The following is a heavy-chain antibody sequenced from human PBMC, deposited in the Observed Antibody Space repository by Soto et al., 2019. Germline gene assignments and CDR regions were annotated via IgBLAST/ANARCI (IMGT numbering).Heavy chain of an antibody. CDR1: GGSIINSY. CDR3: ARWNTDWYALDS. Sequence: QVQLQESGPGLVKPSETLSLPCTVSGGSIINSYWNWVRQPPGKDLEWIGYVDFSGTTNYDPSPNSRVTMSVDTSKNLFSLNLTSVTAADTAVYYGARWNTDWYALDSWCQGALVTVSS. D-gene: IGHD3-9*01. V-gene: IGHV4-59*01. J-gene: IGHJ4*02. CDR2: VDFSGTT.